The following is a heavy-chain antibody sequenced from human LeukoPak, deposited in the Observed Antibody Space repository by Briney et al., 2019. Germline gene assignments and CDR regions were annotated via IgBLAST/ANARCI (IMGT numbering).Heavy chain of an antibody. CDR2: ISGSGGST. CDR1: GFTFSSYA. Sequence: GGSLRLSCAASGFTFSSYAMSWVRQAPGKGLEWVSAISGSGGSTYYADSVKGRFTISRDNAKNSLYLQMNSLRAEDTAVYYCARAPLMTTVTVVTYYFDYWGQGTLVTVSS. D-gene: IGHD4-17*01. CDR3: ARAPLMTTVTVVTYYFDY. V-gene: IGHV3-23*01. J-gene: IGHJ4*02.